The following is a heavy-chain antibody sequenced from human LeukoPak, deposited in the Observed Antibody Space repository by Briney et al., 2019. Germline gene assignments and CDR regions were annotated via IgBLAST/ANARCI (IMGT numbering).Heavy chain of an antibody. J-gene: IGHJ4*02. Sequence: SETLSLTCTVSGGSISSFFWSCIRQPAGKGLEWIGHISASGSTSYNPSLKSRVTLSVDTSKNQFSLKLSSVTAADTAVYYCARLFYRGNSVATDSWGQGSLVTVSS. V-gene: IGHV4-4*07. CDR1: GGSISSFF. CDR3: ARLFYRGNSVATDS. CDR2: ISASGST. D-gene: IGHD4-23*01.